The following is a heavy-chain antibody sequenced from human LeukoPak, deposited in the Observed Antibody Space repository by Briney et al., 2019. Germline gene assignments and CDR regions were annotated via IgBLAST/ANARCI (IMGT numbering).Heavy chain of an antibody. J-gene: IGHJ4*02. V-gene: IGHV3-23*01. Sequence: GGSLRLSCAASGFTFSSHAMNWVRQAPGKRLEWVSGIGASGGGTVYADSVKGRFTISRDNSKNMLYLQMSSLRVEDTAVYYCAKVIYGSGWPTWGQGTLVTVSS. D-gene: IGHD6-19*01. CDR2: IGASGGGT. CDR3: AKVIYGSGWPT. CDR1: GFTFSSHA.